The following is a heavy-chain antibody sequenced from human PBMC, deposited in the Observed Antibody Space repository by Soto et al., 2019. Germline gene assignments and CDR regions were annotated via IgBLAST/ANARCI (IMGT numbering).Heavy chain of an antibody. D-gene: IGHD3-3*01. Sequence: PGGSLRLSCAASGFSFGSYALSWVRQAPGKGLEWVSTISGSDGMTFYADSVKGRFSISRDTSQSTLYLQMNSLRADDTAMYYCARWSYLDYWGQGTRVTVSS. J-gene: IGHJ4*02. CDR2: ISGSDGMT. V-gene: IGHV3-23*01. CDR3: ARWSYLDY. CDR1: GFSFGSYA.